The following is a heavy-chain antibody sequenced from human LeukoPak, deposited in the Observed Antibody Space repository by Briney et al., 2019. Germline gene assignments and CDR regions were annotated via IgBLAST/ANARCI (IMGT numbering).Heavy chain of an antibody. J-gene: IGHJ4*02. D-gene: IGHD5-18*01. V-gene: IGHV3-30-3*01. CDR1: GISFNGYS. CDR2: ISHDGSNK. Sequence: QPGGSLRLSCVVSGISFNGYSMNWVRQAPGKGLAWVACISHDGSNKYYADSVKGRFTISRDNSENTLYLQMNSLRAEDTAVYYCARIGFGYSYGQGFDYWGQGTLVSVSS. CDR3: ARIGFGYSYGQGFDY.